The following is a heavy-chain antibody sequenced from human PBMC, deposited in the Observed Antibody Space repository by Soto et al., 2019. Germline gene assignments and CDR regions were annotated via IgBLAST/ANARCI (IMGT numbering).Heavy chain of an antibody. CDR2: ISGSGGST. Sequence: GGSLRLSCAASGFTYSSYAMSWVRQAPGKGQEWVSAISGSGGSTSYGDSVKGRFTISRENSKNTLYLQMNSLRAEDTAVYYCAKDRSGSYHDAFDIWGQGTMVTVSS. CDR3: AKDRSGSYHDAFDI. CDR1: GFTYSSYA. D-gene: IGHD1-26*01. V-gene: IGHV3-23*01. J-gene: IGHJ3*02.